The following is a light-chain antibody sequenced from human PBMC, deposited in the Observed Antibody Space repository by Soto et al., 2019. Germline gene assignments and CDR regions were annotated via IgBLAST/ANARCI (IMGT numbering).Light chain of an antibody. CDR2: GGY. CDR3: QYLNGAPTIT. CDR1: QDVSDF. Sequence: DIHLTQSPSILSASVGDRVTLTCRASQDVSDFLAWYQHAPGKAPNLLIYGGYTLQSGVPSRFSGSGSGTEFSLTITSLQPEDFATYYCQYLNGAPTITFGQGTRLEIK. J-gene: IGKJ5*01. V-gene: IGKV1-9*01.